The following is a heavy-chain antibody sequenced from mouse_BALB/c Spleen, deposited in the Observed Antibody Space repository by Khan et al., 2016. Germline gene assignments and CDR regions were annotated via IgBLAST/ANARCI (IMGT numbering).Heavy chain of an antibody. D-gene: IGHD1-1*01. Sequence: EVQLQESGPGLVKPSQSLSLTCTVTGYSITSDYAWNWIRQFLGNKLEWMGYISYSGSTSYNPSLKSRISITRDTSKNQFFLQLNSVTTEYTATYYFSRFYFGSSYWSFVVWGAGTTVTVSS. CDR1: GYSITSDYA. J-gene: IGHJ1*01. CDR2: ISYSGST. CDR3: SRFYFGSSYWSFVV. V-gene: IGHV3-2*02.